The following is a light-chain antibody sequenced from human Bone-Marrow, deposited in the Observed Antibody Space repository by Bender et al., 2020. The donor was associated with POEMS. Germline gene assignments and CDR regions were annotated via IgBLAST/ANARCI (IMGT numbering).Light chain of an antibody. CDR3: VAWDASLNGWV. Sequence: QSALTQPASVSGSPGQSITISCSGTSSDVGVSWYQHHPGKAPKLMIYDVTNRPSGVSNRFSGSKSGTSASLAITGLQSDDEAIYFCVAWDASLNGWVFGGGTKLTVL. CDR2: DVT. CDR1: SSDVG. J-gene: IGLJ3*02. V-gene: IGLV2-14*03.